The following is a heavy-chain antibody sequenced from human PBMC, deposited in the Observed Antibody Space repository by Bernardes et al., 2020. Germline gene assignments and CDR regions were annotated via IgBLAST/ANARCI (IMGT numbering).Heavy chain of an antibody. CDR2: FDPEDGET. CDR3: ATLLPSNY. V-gene: IGHV1-24*01. D-gene: IGHD2-2*01. Sequence: SVLVYFKVSGYPLTELSMHWVRQSPGKGLEWMGGFDPEDGETIYAQKFQGRVTMTEDTSTDTAYMELSSLRSEDTAVYYCATLLPSNYWGQGTLVTVSS. J-gene: IGHJ4*02. CDR1: GYPLTELS.